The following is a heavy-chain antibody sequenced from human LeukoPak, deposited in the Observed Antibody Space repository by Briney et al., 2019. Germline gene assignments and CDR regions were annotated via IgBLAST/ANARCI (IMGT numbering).Heavy chain of an antibody. CDR2: ISSSSSYI. J-gene: IGHJ5*02. Sequence: KPGGSLRLSCAASGFTFSSYAMSWVRQAPGKGLEWVSAISSSSSYIYYADSVKGRFTISRDNAKNSLYLQMNSLRAEDTAVYYCARDDGSGSYTYWFDPWGQGTLVTVSS. CDR3: ARDDGSGSYTYWFDP. D-gene: IGHD3-10*01. CDR1: GFTFSSYA. V-gene: IGHV3-21*01.